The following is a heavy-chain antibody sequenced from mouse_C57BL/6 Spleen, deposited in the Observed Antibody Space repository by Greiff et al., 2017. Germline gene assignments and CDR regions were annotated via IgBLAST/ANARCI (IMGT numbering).Heavy chain of an antibody. Sequence: QVQLQQPGAELVMPGASVKLSCKASGYTFTSYWMHWVKQRPGQGLEWIGEIDPSDSYTNYNQKFKGKSTLTVDKSSSTAYMQLSSLTSEDSAVYYCARYSQVATDAMDYWGQGTSVTVS. CDR3: ARYSQVATDAMDY. CDR2: IDPSDSYT. V-gene: IGHV1-69*01. J-gene: IGHJ4*01. D-gene: IGHD1-1*01. CDR1: GYTFTSYW.